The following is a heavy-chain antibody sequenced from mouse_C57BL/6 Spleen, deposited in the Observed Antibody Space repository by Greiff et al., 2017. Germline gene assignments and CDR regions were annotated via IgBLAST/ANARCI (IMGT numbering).Heavy chain of an antibody. CDR1: GYTFTDYN. J-gene: IGHJ3*01. V-gene: IGHV1-22*01. CDR3: ARMASLGPFAY. D-gene: IGHD6-1*01. Sequence: EVQLQQSGPELVKPGASVKMSCKASGYTFTDYNMHWVKQSHGQSLEWIGYINPNNGGTSYNQKFKGKATLTVNKSSSTAYMGLRSLTSEDSAVXYWARMASLGPFAYWGQGTLVTVSA. CDR2: INPNNGGT.